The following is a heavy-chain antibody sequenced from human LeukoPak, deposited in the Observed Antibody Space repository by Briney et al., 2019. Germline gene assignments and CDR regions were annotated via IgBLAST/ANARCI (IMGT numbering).Heavy chain of an antibody. V-gene: IGHV3-23*01. CDR2: ISGSGGST. CDR1: GFTFTSYA. Sequence: GGSLRLSCAASGFTFTSYAMSWVRQAPGKGLKWVSTISGSGGSTYYADSVKGRFTISRDTAKNTLYLQMNSLRAEDTAVYYCAKLGHSSSFYASFDYWGQGTLVTVSS. J-gene: IGHJ4*02. CDR3: AKLGHSSSFYASFDY. D-gene: IGHD6-6*01.